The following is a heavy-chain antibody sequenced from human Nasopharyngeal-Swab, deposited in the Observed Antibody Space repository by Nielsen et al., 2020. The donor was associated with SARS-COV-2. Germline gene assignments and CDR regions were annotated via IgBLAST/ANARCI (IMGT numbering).Heavy chain of an antibody. CDR2: ISSSSSYI. CDR3: ARDAPPARLGY. D-gene: IGHD1-1*01. Sequence: WIRSPQGRGLEWVSSISSSSSYIYYADSVKGRFTVSRDNAKNSLYLQKNSLRAGDTAIYYCARDAPPARLGYWGQGTLVTVSS. V-gene: IGHV3-21*01. J-gene: IGHJ4*02.